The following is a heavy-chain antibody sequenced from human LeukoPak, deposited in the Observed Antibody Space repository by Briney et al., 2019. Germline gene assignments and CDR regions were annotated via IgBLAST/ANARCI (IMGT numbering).Heavy chain of an antibody. CDR2: IYYTGST. CDR1: GGSISSSGYY. Sequence: PSETLSLTCTVSGGSISSSGYYWGWIRQPLGKGLEWIGNIYYTGSTYYNPSLKSRVTISVDTSKNQFSLKLSSVTAADTAVYYCERRSRTVGSVGIDPWGQGTLVTVSS. V-gene: IGHV4-39*01. J-gene: IGHJ5*02. CDR3: ERRSRTVGSVGIDP. D-gene: IGHD4-23*01.